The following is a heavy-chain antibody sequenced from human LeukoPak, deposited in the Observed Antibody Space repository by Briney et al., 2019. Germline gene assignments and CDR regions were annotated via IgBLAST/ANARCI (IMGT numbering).Heavy chain of an antibody. Sequence: GATVKISCKVSGYTFTDYYIHWVQQAPGKGREWMGLVDPEDGETIYAEKFQGRVTITADTSTDTAYMELSSLRSEDTAVYYCATGTAAVNYGMDVWGQGTTVTVSS. CDR2: VDPEDGET. CDR3: ATGTAAVNYGMDV. J-gene: IGHJ6*02. D-gene: IGHD6-13*01. V-gene: IGHV1-69-2*01. CDR1: GYTFTDYY.